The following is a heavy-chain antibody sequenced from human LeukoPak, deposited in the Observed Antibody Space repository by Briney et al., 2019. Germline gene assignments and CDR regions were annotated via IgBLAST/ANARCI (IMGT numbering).Heavy chain of an antibody. J-gene: IGHJ4*02. Sequence: GGSLRLSCAASGFTFNTYSMNWVRQAPGKGLEWVSSISSSSSYIYYADSVKGRFTISRDNAKNSLYLQMNSLRAEDTAVYYCARDDYYDSSGYFPSLDTFDYWGQGTLVTVSS. CDR2: ISSSSSYI. D-gene: IGHD3-22*01. CDR3: ARDDYYDSSGYFPSLDTFDY. V-gene: IGHV3-21*01. CDR1: GFTFNTYS.